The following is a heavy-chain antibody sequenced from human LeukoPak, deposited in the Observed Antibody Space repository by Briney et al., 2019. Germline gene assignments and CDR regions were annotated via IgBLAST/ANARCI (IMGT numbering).Heavy chain of an antibody. V-gene: IGHV3-23*01. CDR1: GFTFSSYA. J-gene: IGHJ4*02. CDR3: AKSYNGYESKPDY. CDR2: ISNSGGRT. D-gene: IGHD5-12*01. Sequence: GGSLRLSCAASGFTFSSYAMSWVRQAPGKGLEWVSSISNSGGRTFYTDSVKGRFTISRDNSKITLYLQMNSLRAEDTAVYYCAKSYNGYESKPDYWGQGTLVTVSS.